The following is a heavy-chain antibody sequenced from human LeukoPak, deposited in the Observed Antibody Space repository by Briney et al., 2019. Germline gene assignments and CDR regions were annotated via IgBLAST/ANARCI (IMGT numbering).Heavy chain of an antibody. CDR2: IYYSGST. V-gene: IGHV4-59*08. CDR3: ARHSKVGATTLFDY. CDR1: GGSISSYY. J-gene: IGHJ4*02. D-gene: IGHD1-26*01. Sequence: SETLSLTCTVSGGSISSYYWSWIRQPPGKGLEWIGYIYYSGSTNYNPSLKSRVTISVDTSKNQFSLKLSSVTAADTAVYYCARHSKVGATTLFDYWGQGTLVTVSS.